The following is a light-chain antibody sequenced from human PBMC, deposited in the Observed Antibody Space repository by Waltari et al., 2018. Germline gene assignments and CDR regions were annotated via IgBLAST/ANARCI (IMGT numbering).Light chain of an antibody. Sequence: ETVLTQSPGTLSLFPGEKATLSCRAGQRVSNNYLAWYQQKPGQAPRLLIYGASTRATGIPARFSGSGSGTDFTLAISRLEPEDFAVYYCQQYGGSPWTFGRGTKVEIK. CDR2: GAS. CDR1: QRVSNNY. V-gene: IGKV3-20*01. CDR3: QQYGGSPWT. J-gene: IGKJ1*01.